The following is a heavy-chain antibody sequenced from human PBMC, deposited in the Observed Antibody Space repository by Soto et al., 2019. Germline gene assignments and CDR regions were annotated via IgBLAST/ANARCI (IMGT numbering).Heavy chain of an antibody. CDR1: GFTFSSYT. J-gene: IGHJ4*02. CDR3: AREITSDY. D-gene: IGHD3-16*01. Sequence: GGSLRLSCAASGFTFSSYTMNWVRQAPGKGLEWVSSISSTSTYIYYADSVKGRFTISRDNAKNSLYLQMNSLRAEDTAVYYCAREITSDYWGQGALVTVSS. V-gene: IGHV3-21*01. CDR2: ISSTSTYI.